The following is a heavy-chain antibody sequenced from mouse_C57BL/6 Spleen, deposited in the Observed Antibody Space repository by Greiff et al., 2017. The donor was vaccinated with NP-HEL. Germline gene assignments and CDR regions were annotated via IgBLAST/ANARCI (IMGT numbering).Heavy chain of an antibody. D-gene: IGHD6-1*01. J-gene: IGHJ2*01. Sequence: EVQLQQSGPGLVKPSQSLSLTCSVTGYSITGGYYWNWIRQFPGNKLEWMGYISYDGSTNYNPSLKNRISITRDTSKNQLFRKLNSVTTEDTATYYCANGDLYYFDYWGQGTTLTVSS. V-gene: IGHV3-6*01. CDR1: GYSITGGYY. CDR2: ISYDGST. CDR3: ANGDLYYFDY.